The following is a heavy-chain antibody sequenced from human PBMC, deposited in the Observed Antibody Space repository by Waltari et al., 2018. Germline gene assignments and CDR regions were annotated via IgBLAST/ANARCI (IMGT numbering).Heavy chain of an antibody. CDR1: GDSVSSNSDR. D-gene: IGHD5-12*01. J-gene: IGHJ6*03. CDR3: ARDSKAATIKHYYYYMDV. V-gene: IGHV6-1*01. CDR2: TYYRSKWYN. Sequence: QVQLQQPGPGLVKPSQTLSLTCTISGDSVSSNSDRWHWIRQSTPRGLEGLGMTYYRSKWYNDYAVSVKSRITINPDTSKNQFSLQLNSVTPEDTAVYYCARDSKAATIKHYYYYMDVWGKGTTVTVSS.